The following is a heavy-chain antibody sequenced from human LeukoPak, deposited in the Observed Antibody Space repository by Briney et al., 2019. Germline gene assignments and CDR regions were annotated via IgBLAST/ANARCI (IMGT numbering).Heavy chain of an antibody. V-gene: IGHV1-2*02. CDR1: GYTFTGYY. Sequence: ASVKVSCKASGYTFTGYYMHWVRQAAGQGLEWMGWINPNRGGTNHAQKFQGRVTMTRDTSISTAYMELSRLTSDDTAAYFCARSFIDYGAMPWALDIWGQGTMVTVSS. D-gene: IGHD4-17*01. J-gene: IGHJ3*02. CDR3: ARSFIDYGAMPWALDI. CDR2: INPNRGGT.